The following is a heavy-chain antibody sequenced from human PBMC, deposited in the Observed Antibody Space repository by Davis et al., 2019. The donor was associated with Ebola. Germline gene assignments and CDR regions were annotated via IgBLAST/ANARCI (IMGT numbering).Heavy chain of an antibody. J-gene: IGHJ6*04. V-gene: IGHV4-39*01. CDR3: ARASYYDSSGYSTYYGMDV. D-gene: IGHD3-22*01. CDR2: IYYRGTT. Sequence: MPSETLSLTCSVSGGSISSSSYYWGWIRQPPGKGLEWIGSIYYRGTTYYNPSLKSRVTMSVDTSRNQFSLKLSSVTAADTAVYYCARASYYDSSGYSTYYGMDVWGKGTTVTVSS. CDR1: GGSISSSSYY.